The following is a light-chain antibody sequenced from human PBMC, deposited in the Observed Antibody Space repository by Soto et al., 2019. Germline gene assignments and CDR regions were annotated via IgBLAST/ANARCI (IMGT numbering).Light chain of an antibody. CDR3: QQIYSTPRT. V-gene: IGKV1-39*01. CDR1: QSISSY. Sequence: DIQMTQSPSSLSASVGDRVTITCRASQSISSYLNWYQQKPGKAPKLLIYGASSLQSGVASRFSGSGSGTDFTLTISSLQPEDFATYYCQQIYSTPRTFGQGTKVEIK. CDR2: GAS. J-gene: IGKJ1*01.